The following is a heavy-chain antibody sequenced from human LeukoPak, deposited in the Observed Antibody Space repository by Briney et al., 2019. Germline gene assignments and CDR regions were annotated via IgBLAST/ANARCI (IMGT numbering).Heavy chain of an antibody. CDR3: TTIYDILTGVVDY. V-gene: IGHV3-15*01. CDR1: GFTFRNYW. D-gene: IGHD3-9*01. CDR2: IKSKTDGGTT. J-gene: IGHJ4*02. Sequence: GGSLRLSCAASGFTFRNYWMSWVRQAPGKGLEWVGRIKSKTDGGTTDYAAPVKGRFTISRDDSKNTLYLQMNSLKTEDTAVYYCTTIYDILTGVVDYWGQGTLVTVSS.